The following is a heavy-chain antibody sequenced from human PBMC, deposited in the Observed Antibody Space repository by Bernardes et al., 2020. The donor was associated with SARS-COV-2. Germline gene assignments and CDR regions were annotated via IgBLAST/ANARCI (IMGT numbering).Heavy chain of an antibody. CDR3: AKHISTWENDAFDI. V-gene: IGHV1-3*01. J-gene: IGHJ3*02. CDR1: GYTFTSYA. CDR2: INAGNGNT. D-gene: IGHD6-13*01. Sequence: ASVKVSCKASGYTFTSYAMHWVRQAPGQRLECMRWINAGNGNTKYSQKFQDRVTITRDTSATTAYMELSSLRAEDTAVYYCAKHISTWENDAFDIWGQGTMVTVSS.